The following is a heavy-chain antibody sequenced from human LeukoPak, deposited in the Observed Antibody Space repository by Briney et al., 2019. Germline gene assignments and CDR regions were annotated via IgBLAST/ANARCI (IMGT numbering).Heavy chain of an antibody. CDR3: AKDPGWELLFFDY. D-gene: IGHD2-15*01. CDR2: ISGSGGST. V-gene: IGHV3-23*01. Sequence: GGSLRLSCAASGFTFTSYGMHWVRQAPGKGLEWVSAISGSGGSTYYADSVKGRFTISRDNSKNTLYLQMNSLRAEDTAVYYCAKDPGWELLFFDYWGPGTLVTVSS. J-gene: IGHJ4*02. CDR1: GFTFTSYG.